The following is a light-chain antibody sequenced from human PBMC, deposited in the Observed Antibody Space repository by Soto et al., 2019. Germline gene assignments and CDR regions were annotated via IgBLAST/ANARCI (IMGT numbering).Light chain of an antibody. CDR1: QSVRSTY. CDR3: QQYGVTPPNT. Sequence: EIVLTQSPATLSLSPGERATLSCRASQSVRSTYLAWFQQKPGQAPRLLIYGASTRATGIPDRFSGSGSGTDFTLTISGLEPEDFALYYCQQYGVTPPNTFGGGTKVDIK. CDR2: GAS. J-gene: IGKJ4*01. V-gene: IGKV3-20*01.